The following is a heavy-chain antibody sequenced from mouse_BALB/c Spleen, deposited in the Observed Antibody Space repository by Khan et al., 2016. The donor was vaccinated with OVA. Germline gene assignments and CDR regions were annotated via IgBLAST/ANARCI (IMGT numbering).Heavy chain of an antibody. Sequence: QVQLQQSGAELVKPGASVKLSCKTSGYTFTSYWIQWVKQRPGQGLGWIGQIFPGTGTTYYNENFKGKATLTIDTSSTTAYMQLSSLTSEDSAYYYCAGGYFGNYEFAYWGQGTLVTVSA. V-gene: IGHV1S132*01. J-gene: IGHJ3*01. CDR1: GYTFTSYW. D-gene: IGHD2-1*01. CDR2: IFPGTGTT. CDR3: AGGYFGNYEFAY.